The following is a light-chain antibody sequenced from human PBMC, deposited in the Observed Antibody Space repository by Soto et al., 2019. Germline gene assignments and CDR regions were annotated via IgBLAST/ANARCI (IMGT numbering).Light chain of an antibody. CDR3: QQSYSSPRT. J-gene: IGKJ2*01. CDR1: QSIIGY. Sequence: DIQMTQSPSSLSASVGDRVTITCQSSQSIIGYLNWYQQKAGKAPQLLIYAASSLQSGVPPRFSGSGSGTDFILSISSLQPEDSAIYYCQQSYSSPRTFGQGTKLEI. CDR2: AAS. V-gene: IGKV1-39*01.